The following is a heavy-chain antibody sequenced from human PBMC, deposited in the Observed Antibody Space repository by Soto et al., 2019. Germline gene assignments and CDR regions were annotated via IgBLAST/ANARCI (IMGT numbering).Heavy chain of an antibody. CDR3: ARDAILPQDSSSSSLYNWFDP. D-gene: IGHD6-6*01. Sequence: SVKVSCKASGGTFSSYAISWVRQAPGQGLEWMGGIIPIFGTANYAQKFQGRVTITADESTSTAYMELSSLRSEDTAVYYCARDAILPQDSSSSSLYNWFDPWGQGTLVTVSS. V-gene: IGHV1-69*13. J-gene: IGHJ5*02. CDR1: GGTFSSYA. CDR2: IIPIFGTA.